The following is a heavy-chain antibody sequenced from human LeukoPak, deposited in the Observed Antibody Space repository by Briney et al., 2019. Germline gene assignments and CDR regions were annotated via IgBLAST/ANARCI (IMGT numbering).Heavy chain of an antibody. V-gene: IGHV4-59*01. CDR1: GGSISSYY. J-gene: IGHJ4*02. CDR2: IYYSGTT. CDR3: ARALGPLYGDYAYYFDY. Sequence: SETLSLTCTVSGGSISSYYWSWIRQPPGKGLEWIGYIYYSGTTNYNPSLKSRVTISVDTSKNQFSLKLSSVTAADTAVYYCARALGPLYGDYAYYFDYWGQGTLVTVSS. D-gene: IGHD4-17*01.